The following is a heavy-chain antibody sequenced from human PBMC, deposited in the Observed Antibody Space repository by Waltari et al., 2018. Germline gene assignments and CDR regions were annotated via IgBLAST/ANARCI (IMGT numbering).Heavy chain of an antibody. D-gene: IGHD3-22*01. CDR1: GFVFSTFV. CDR2: IWHDGTTK. Sequence: QVQLVESGGGVVQPGKSVRLSCAASGFVFSTFVMHWVRQAPGKGLEWVAVIWHDGTTKYYADSVKGRFTISRDNSKTTLYLEMSSLRAEDTAVYFCARGTSYYDGSGYLTSWGQGALVTVSS. V-gene: IGHV3-33*08. J-gene: IGHJ5*02. CDR3: ARGTSYYDGSGYLTS.